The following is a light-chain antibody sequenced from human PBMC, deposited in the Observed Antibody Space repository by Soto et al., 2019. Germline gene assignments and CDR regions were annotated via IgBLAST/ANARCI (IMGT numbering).Light chain of an antibody. CDR2: KDS. CDR1: VLAKKY. J-gene: IGLJ2*01. CDR3: YSAADNNRGVV. V-gene: IGLV3-27*01. Sequence: SYELTQPSSVSVSPGQTARITCSGDVLAKKYARWFQQKPGQAPVLVIYKDSERPSGIPERFSGSSSGTTVTLTISGAQVEDEADYYCYSAADNNRGVVFGGGTKLTVL.